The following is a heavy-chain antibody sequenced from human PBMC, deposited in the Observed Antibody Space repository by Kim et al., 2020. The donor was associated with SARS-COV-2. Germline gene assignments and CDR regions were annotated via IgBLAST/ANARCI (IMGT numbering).Heavy chain of an antibody. D-gene: IGHD3-3*01. J-gene: IGHJ2*01. V-gene: IGHV4-59*01. CDR1: GGSISSYY. Sequence: SETLSLTCAVYGGSISSYYWSWIRQPPGKGLEWIGYIYYSGSTNYNPSLKSRVTISVDTSKNQFSLKLSSVTAADTAVYYCARDHREWLRYPAHLYFHLWGRGTLVTVSS. CDR2: IYYSGST. CDR3: ARDHREWLRYPAHLYFHL.